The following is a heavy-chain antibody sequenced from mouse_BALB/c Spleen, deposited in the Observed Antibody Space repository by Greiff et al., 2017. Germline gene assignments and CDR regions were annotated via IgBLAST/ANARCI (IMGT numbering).Heavy chain of an antibody. Sequence: EVQVVESGGGLVQPGGSRKLSCAASGFTFSSFGMHWVRQAPEKGLEWVAYISSGSSTIYYADTVKGRFTISSDNPKNTLFLQMTSLRSEDTAMYYCARQRGAMDYWGQGTSVTVSS. V-gene: IGHV5-17*02. J-gene: IGHJ4*01. CDR3: ARQRGAMDY. CDR2: ISSGSSTI. CDR1: GFTFSSFG.